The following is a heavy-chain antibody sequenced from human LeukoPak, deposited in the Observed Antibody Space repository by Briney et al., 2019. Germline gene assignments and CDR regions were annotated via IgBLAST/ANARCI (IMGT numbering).Heavy chain of an antibody. CDR3: ARERNYGDYGNAFDV. J-gene: IGHJ3*01. D-gene: IGHD4-17*01. CDR2: INPKRGVT. Sequence: GASVKVSCKASGYTFTGYYMHWMRQAPGQGLEWMGWINPKRGVTTYAQKFQGRVTMTRDTSITTAYMELTRLRSDDTTIYYCARERNYGDYGNAFDVWGQGTKVTVSS. CDR1: GYTFTGYY. V-gene: IGHV1-2*02.